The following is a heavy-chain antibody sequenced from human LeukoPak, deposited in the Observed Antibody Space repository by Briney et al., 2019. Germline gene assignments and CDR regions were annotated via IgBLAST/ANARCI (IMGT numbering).Heavy chain of an antibody. Sequence: PGGSLRLSCAASGFSFSTYSMNWVRQAPGKGLEWVSSISSSSTYIYYADSLKGRFTISRDNAKNTLYLQMNSLRAEDTAVYYCARDHCSGGSCYSDAFDIWGQGTMVTVSS. D-gene: IGHD2-15*01. CDR1: GFSFSTYS. CDR3: ARDHCSGGSCYSDAFDI. CDR2: ISSSSTYI. J-gene: IGHJ3*02. V-gene: IGHV3-21*01.